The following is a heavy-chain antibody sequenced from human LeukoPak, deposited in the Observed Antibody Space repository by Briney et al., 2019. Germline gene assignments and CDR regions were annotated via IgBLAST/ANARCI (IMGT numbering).Heavy chain of an antibody. CDR2: IYYSGST. V-gene: IGHV4-39*01. CDR3: ARTGDYYDSSGYYDFDY. Sequence: PSETLSLTCTVSGVSISSSSYYWRSIRQPPGKGLEWIGSIYYSGSTYYNPSLKSRVTISVDTSKNQFSLKLSSVTAADTAVYYCARTGDYYDSSGYYDFDYWGQGTLVTVSS. J-gene: IGHJ4*02. D-gene: IGHD3-22*01. CDR1: GVSISSSSYY.